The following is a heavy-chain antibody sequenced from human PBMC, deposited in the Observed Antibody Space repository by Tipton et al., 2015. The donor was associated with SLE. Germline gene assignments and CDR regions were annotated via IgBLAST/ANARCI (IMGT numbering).Heavy chain of an antibody. V-gene: IGHV3-30*18. J-gene: IGHJ4*02. CDR2: ISYDGSNK. Sequence: SLRLSCAASGFTFSSYGMHWVRQAPGKGLEWVAVISYDGSNKYYADSVKGRFIISRDNSKNTLYLQMNSLRPEDTAVYYCAKDLGEHQLDHWGQGTLVTVSS. CDR1: GFTFSSYG. CDR3: AKDLGEHQLDH. D-gene: IGHD1-1*01.